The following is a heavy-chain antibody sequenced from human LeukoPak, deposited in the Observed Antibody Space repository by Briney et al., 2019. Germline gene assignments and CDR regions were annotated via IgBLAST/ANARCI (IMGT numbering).Heavy chain of an antibody. D-gene: IGHD2-2*01. Sequence: PSVTLSLTCIVSRGSISGGNYYWGWIRQPPGRGLEWIGSIYYTGSTDYKPSLKSRVTIAVDTSKNQFSLKLSSVTAADTAVYYCARGSWVVVVPAARWFDPWGQGTLVTVSS. CDR3: ARGSWVVVVPAARWFDP. CDR2: IYYTGST. CDR1: RGSISGGNYY. V-gene: IGHV4-39*01. J-gene: IGHJ5*02.